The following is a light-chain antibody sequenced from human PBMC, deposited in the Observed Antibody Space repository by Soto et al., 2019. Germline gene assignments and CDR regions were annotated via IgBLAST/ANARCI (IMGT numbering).Light chain of an antibody. CDR2: ANN. Sequence: QSVLTQPPSASGTPGQRVTISCSGSGSNVGTSYVYWYQQLPGTAPKLLIYANNQRPSGVPDRFSGSKSGTSASLAISGLRDEDEADYYCAAWDDSLSGRVFGGGTKVTVL. J-gene: IGLJ3*02. CDR1: GSNVGTSY. CDR3: AAWDDSLSGRV. V-gene: IGLV1-47*01.